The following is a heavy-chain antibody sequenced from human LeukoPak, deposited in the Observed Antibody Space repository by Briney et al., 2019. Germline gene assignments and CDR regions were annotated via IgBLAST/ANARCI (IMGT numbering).Heavy chain of an antibody. Sequence: SETLSLTCAVYGGSFSGYYWSWIRQPPGKGLEWIGEINHSGSTNYNPSLKSRVTISVDTSKNQFSLKLSSVTAADTAVYYCARVFPPRLYIAARRGGLDPWGQGTLVTVSS. D-gene: IGHD6-6*01. V-gene: IGHV4-34*01. CDR3: ARVFPPRLYIAARRGGLDP. CDR1: GGSFSGYY. J-gene: IGHJ5*02. CDR2: INHSGST.